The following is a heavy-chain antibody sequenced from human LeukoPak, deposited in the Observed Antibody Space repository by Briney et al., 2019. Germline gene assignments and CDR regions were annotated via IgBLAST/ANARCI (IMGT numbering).Heavy chain of an antibody. CDR2: ISGSGGST. J-gene: IGHJ4*02. V-gene: IGHV3-23*01. CDR1: GFTFTTYA. D-gene: IGHD5-18*01. Sequence: PGGSLRLSCAASGFTFTTYAMTWVRQAPGKGLEWVSAISGSGGSTYYADSVKGRFTISRDNSKNTLYLQMNSLRAEDTAVYYCANAGYTYGGYFDHWGQGTLVTVSS. CDR3: ANAGYTYGGYFDH.